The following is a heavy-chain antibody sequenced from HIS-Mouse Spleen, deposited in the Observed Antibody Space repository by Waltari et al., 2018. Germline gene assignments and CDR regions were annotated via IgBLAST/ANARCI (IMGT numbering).Heavy chain of an antibody. CDR2: VKPKSGNT. D-gene: IGHD7-27*01. V-gene: IGHV1-8*01. CDR3: ARGLTGDFDY. Sequence: QVQLVQSGAEVKKPGASVKVSCKASGYTFTSYDINWVRQATGQGLEWMGWVKPKSGNTGYAKKFQGRGHKTQNTSISNAYMELGSLGSEETAVYYCARGLTGDFDYWGQGTLVTVSS. J-gene: IGHJ4*02. CDR1: GYTFTSYD.